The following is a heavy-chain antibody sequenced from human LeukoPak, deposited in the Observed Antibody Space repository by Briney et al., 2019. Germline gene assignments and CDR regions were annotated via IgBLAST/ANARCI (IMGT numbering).Heavy chain of an antibody. CDR1: GGSVSSGSYY. J-gene: IGHJ6*04. CDR3: ARVAGGYYYYYGMDV. CDR2: IYYSGST. V-gene: IGHV4-61*01. D-gene: IGHD6-13*01. Sequence: SETLSLTCTVSGGSVSSGSYYWSWIRQPPGKGLEWIGYIYYSGSTNYNPSLKSRVTISVGTSKNQFSLKLSSVTAADTAVYYCARVAGGYYYYYGMDVWGKGTTVTVSS.